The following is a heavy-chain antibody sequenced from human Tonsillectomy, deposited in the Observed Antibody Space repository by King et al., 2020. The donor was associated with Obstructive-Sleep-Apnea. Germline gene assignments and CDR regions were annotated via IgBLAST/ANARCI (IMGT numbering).Heavy chain of an antibody. CDR2: ISYSGST. V-gene: IGHV4-31*03. Sequence: HVQLQESGPGLVKPSQTLSLTCTVSGGSISSGGYFWSWIRQPPGKGLEWIGYISYSGSTYYNPSLKSRVTISVDTSENQFSLKLSSVTAADTAVYYCARDFGYSGYDYEGGIGYWGQGTLVTVSS. CDR3: ARDFGYSGYDYEGGIGY. CDR1: GGSISSGGYF. J-gene: IGHJ4*02. D-gene: IGHD5-12*01.